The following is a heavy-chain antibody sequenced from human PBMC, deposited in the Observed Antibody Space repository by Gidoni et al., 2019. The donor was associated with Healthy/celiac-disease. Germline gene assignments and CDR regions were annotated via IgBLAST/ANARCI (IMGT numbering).Heavy chain of an antibody. CDR1: ASPFGDYA. CDR2: IRRKAYGGTT. Sequence: EVQLVESGGGLVQPGRSLSLSCTAPASPFGDYALHSVRQAPGQGLEWVGFIRRKAYGGTTEKGAAGKGRFTISRDDSKSIAYLKMNSLKTEDTAVYYCSRESFEDCWSGYDTGDLLDYWGQGTLVNVSS. V-gene: IGHV3-49*04. J-gene: IGHJ4*02. D-gene: IGHD3-3*01. CDR3: SRESFEDCWSGYDTGDLLDY.